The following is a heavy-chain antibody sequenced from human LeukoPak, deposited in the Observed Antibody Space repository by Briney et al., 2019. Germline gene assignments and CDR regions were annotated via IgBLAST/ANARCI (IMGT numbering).Heavy chain of an antibody. J-gene: IGHJ4*02. Sequence: SETLSLTCTVSGGSISSYYWSWIRQPSGKGLEWIGYIYYSGSTNYNPSLKSRVTISVDTSKNQFSLKLSSVTAADTAVYYCARDLGDGYNDYWGQGTLVTVSS. CDR3: ARDLGDGYNDY. D-gene: IGHD5-24*01. CDR2: IYYSGST. CDR1: GGSISSYY. V-gene: IGHV4-59*01.